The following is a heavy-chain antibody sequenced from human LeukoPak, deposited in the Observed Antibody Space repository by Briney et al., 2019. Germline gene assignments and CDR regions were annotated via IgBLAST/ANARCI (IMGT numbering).Heavy chain of an antibody. J-gene: IGHJ3*02. CDR2: INPNSGGT. V-gene: IGHV1-2*02. CDR1: VYTFTGYY. Sequence: GASVKVSCKASVYTFTGYYMHWVRQAPGQGLDWMGWINPNSGGTNYAQKFQGRVTMTRDTSISTAYMELSRLRSDDTAVYYCARDREGAYDAFDIWGQGTMVTVSS. D-gene: IGHD1-26*01. CDR3: ARDREGAYDAFDI.